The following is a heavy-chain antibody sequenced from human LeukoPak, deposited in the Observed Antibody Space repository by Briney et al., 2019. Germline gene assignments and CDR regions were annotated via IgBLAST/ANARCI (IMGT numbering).Heavy chain of an antibody. J-gene: IGHJ4*02. D-gene: IGHD7-27*01. CDR2: SCGSGPIT. V-gene: IGHV3-23*01. CDR3: AVALGRAREIR. CDR1: GFNFINHE. Sequence: PGAYLRLSCAASGFNFINHELTSVRQAAGEGLELISASCGSGPITCYADSVKGRLPISRDNSKNTLYMQMTSLRAGDTAMYYCAVALGRAREIRWGQGTQVSVSS.